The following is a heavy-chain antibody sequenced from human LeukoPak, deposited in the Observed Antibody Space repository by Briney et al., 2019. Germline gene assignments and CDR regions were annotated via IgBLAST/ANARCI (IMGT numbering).Heavy chain of an antibody. CDR2: LSSSGNNT. D-gene: IGHD6-19*01. V-gene: IGHV3-23*01. CDR1: GFTFGGYA. Sequence: GGSLRLSCAASGFTFGGYAMSWVRQAPGKGLEWASSLSSSGNNTYYADSVKGRFTISRDNSKNTLYLQTSSLRAEDTAVHYCANPRSSGWNHDYWGQGTLVTVSS. CDR3: ANPRSSGWNHDY. J-gene: IGHJ4*02.